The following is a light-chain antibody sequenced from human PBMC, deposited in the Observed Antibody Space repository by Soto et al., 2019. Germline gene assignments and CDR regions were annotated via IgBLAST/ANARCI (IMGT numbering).Light chain of an antibody. CDR1: QSVSSNF. CDR3: QQFGSSPWT. CDR2: GAS. J-gene: IGKJ1*01. V-gene: IGKV3-20*01. Sequence: EIVLTQSPGTLSLSTLYRSTLSFSSSQSVSSNFLARYQEKPGQAPRLLIYGASSRATGIPDRFSGSGSGTDFTLTISRLEPEDFAVYFCQQFGSSPWTFGQGTKVDIK.